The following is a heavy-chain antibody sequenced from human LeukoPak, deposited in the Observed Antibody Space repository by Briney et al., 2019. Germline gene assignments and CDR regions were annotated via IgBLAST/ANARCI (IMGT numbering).Heavy chain of an antibody. Sequence: PSETLSLTCAVYGGSFSGYYWSWIRQPPGKGLEWIGEINHSGSTNYNPSLKSRVTISVDTSKNQFSLKLSSVTAADTAVYYCARASPLDFWSGYYDGGFDYWGQGTLVTVSS. D-gene: IGHD3-3*01. CDR1: GGSFSGYY. J-gene: IGHJ4*02. V-gene: IGHV4-34*01. CDR3: ARASPLDFWSGYYDGGFDY. CDR2: INHSGST.